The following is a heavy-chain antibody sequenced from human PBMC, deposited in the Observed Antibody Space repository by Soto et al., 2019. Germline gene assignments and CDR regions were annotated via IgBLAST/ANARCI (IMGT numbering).Heavy chain of an antibody. V-gene: IGHV5-10-1*01. CDR1: GYSFTSYW. J-gene: IGHJ6*02. Sequence: RGESLKISCKGSGYSFTSYWISWVRQMPGKGLEWMGRIDPSDSYTNYSPSFQGHVTISADKSISTAYLQWSSLKASDTAMYYCATRGETRYSSSWHYYGMDVWGQGTTVTVSS. D-gene: IGHD6-13*01. CDR3: ATRGETRYSSSWHYYGMDV. CDR2: IDPSDSYT.